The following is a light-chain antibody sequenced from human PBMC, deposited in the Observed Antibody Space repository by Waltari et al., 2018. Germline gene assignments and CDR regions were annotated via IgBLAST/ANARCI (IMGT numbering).Light chain of an antibody. CDR1: STDVGGYNY. Sequence: QSVLTQPASVSGSPGQSITISCTGTSTDVGGYNYVSWYQQHPGKAPKLIIYDVSARSSGVSHRFSGSKSGDTASLTISGLQAEDEADYYCSSYTSTITLYVFGTGTKVTVL. CDR2: DVS. J-gene: IGLJ1*01. V-gene: IGLV2-14*03. CDR3: SSYTSTITLYV.